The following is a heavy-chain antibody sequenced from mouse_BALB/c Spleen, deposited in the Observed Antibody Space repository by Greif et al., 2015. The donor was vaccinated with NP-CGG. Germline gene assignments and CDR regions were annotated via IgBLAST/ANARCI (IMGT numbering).Heavy chain of an antibody. Sequence: QVQLQQSGAELARPGASVKLSCKASGYTFTDYYINWVKQRTGQGLEWIGEIYPGSGNTYYNEKFKGKATLTADKSSSTAYMQLSSLTSEDSAVYFCARYNYGLDYWGQGTTLTVSS. CDR2: IYPGSGNT. CDR1: GYTFTDYY. CDR3: ARYNYGLDY. J-gene: IGHJ2*01. V-gene: IGHV1-77*01. D-gene: IGHD1-1*01.